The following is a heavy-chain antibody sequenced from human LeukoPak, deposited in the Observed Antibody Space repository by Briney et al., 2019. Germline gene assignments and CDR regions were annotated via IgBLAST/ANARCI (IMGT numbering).Heavy chain of an antibody. V-gene: IGHV4-39*01. D-gene: IGHD4-11*01. CDR2: IYYSGST. CDR1: GGSISSGSYY. J-gene: IGHJ4*02. Sequence: SETLSLTCTVSGGSISSGSYYWSWIRQPPGKGLEWIGCIYYSGSTYYNPSLKSRVTISVDTSKNQFSLKLSSVTAADTAVYYCASLRERSYYARGFDYWGQGTLVTVSS. CDR3: ASLRERSYYARGFDY.